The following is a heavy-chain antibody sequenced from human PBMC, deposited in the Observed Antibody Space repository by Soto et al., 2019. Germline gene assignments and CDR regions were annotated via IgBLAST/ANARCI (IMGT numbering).Heavy chain of an antibody. CDR1: GGSMNSGGYC. Sequence: QVQLQESGPGLVKPSQTLSLTCTVSGGSMNSGGYCWNWIRQHPGEGLEWIGCISYGGTTTYNPALKSRVIISVDTSKKQFSLMLSSVTAADTAVYYCSRGILVWGQGTLITVSS. D-gene: IGHD2-15*01. CDR2: ISYGGTT. V-gene: IGHV4-31*03. CDR3: SRGILV. J-gene: IGHJ4*02.